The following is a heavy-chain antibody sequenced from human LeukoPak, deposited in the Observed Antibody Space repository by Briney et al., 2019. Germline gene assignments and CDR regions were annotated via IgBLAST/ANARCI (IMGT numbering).Heavy chain of an antibody. CDR1: GFTFSSYS. CDR2: ISSSSYI. J-gene: IGHJ6*04. CDR3: ASGCSSTSCYVWGLYYYYGMDV. D-gene: IGHD2-2*01. V-gene: IGHV3-21*01. Sequence: GGSLRLSCAASGFTFSSYSMNWVRQAPGKGLEWVSSISSSSYIYYADSVKGRFTISRDNAKNSLYLQMNSLRAEDTAVYYCASGCSSTSCYVWGLYYYYGMDVWGKGTTVTVSS.